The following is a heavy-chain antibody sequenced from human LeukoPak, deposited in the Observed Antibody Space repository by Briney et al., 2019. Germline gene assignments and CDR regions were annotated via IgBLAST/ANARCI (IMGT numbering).Heavy chain of an antibody. J-gene: IGHJ4*02. Sequence: PSETLSLTCNVSGGSINTANYYWTWIRQPPGKGLEWIGYISYSGTPYYNPSLNSRVTISLDTSKNQFSLRLNSVTPADMAMYYCARDRYGDFEDYWGQGTLVTVSS. CDR1: GGSINTANYY. CDR2: ISYSGTP. D-gene: IGHD4-17*01. V-gene: IGHV4-30-4*08. CDR3: ARDRYGDFEDY.